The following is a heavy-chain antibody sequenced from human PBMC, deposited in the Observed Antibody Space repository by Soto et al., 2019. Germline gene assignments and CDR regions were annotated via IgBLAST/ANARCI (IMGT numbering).Heavy chain of an antibody. Sequence: QVQLQESGPGLVRPSETLSLTCTDSSDSISGLYWTWIRQPAGKGLEWIGRIYSSGETNYNPSLTGRVIMSLDTPKNQFSLKLTSVTAADTAVYYCARASQCKSYFDCFAWLDYWGQGTLVTVSS. CDR2: IYSSGET. CDR3: ARASQCKSYFDCFAWLDY. V-gene: IGHV4-4*07. D-gene: IGHD3-9*01. J-gene: IGHJ4*02. CDR1: SDSISGLY.